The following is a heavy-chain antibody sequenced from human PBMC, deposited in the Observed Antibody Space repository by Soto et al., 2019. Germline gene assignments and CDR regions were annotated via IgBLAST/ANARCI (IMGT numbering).Heavy chain of an antibody. CDR3: ARYRREAVAGYTLDN. CDR2: VYNSGST. V-gene: IGHV4-59*01. Sequence: SLSLTCTVCGGSISSNYCTWVRQPPGKGLEWIGYVYNSGSTNYNPSLKSRVTISEDTSKSQFSLKVNSMTAADTAVYYCARYRREAVAGYTLDNWGQGILVTVSS. CDR1: GGSISSNY. J-gene: IGHJ4*02. D-gene: IGHD6-13*01.